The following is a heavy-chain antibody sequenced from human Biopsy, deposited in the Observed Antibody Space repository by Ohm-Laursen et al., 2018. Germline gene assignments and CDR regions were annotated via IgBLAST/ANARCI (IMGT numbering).Heavy chain of an antibody. D-gene: IGHD3-3*01. CDR1: GDSIARYY. Sequence: SDTLSLTCTVSGDSIARYYWTWIRQSPGKGLEWIAYIYYSGRPNYNPSLKGRVVISVDRSRNQFFLNLFSVTAADAARYFCARGEYYAYWSGARKLNYFDYWGQGTLVIVSS. J-gene: IGHJ4*02. V-gene: IGHV4-59*12. CDR2: IYYSGRP. CDR3: ARGEYYAYWSGARKLNYFDY.